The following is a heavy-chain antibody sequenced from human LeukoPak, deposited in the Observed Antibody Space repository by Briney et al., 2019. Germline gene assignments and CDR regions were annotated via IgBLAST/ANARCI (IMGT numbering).Heavy chain of an antibody. V-gene: IGHV4-59*01. Sequence: PSETLSLTCTVSGGSISSYQWSWIRQPPGKGLEWIGYIYYTGSTHHDPSLKSRVTISVDTSKNQFSLKLSSVTAADTAVYYCARGSYYDDSGYPFDYWGQGTLVTVSS. CDR3: ARGSYYDDSGYPFDY. D-gene: IGHD3-22*01. J-gene: IGHJ4*02. CDR2: IYYTGST. CDR1: GGSISSYQ.